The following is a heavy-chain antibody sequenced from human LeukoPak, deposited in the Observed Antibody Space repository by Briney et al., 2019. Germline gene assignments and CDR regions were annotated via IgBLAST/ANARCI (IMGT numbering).Heavy chain of an antibody. Sequence: PGRSLRLSCAASGFTFSSYAMHWVRQAPGKGLEWVAVISYDGSNKYYADSVKGRFTISRDNSKNTLYLQMNSLRAEDTAVYYCARGDVITDLHDAFDIWGQGTMVTVSS. CDR2: ISYDGSNK. D-gene: IGHD3-22*01. J-gene: IGHJ3*02. V-gene: IGHV3-30-3*01. CDR3: ARGDVITDLHDAFDI. CDR1: GFTFSSYA.